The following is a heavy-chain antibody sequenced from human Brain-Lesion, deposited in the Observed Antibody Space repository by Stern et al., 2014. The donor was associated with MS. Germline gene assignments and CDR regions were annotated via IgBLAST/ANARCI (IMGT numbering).Heavy chain of an antibody. V-gene: IGHV3-7*01. J-gene: IGHJ5*02. CDR3: ARDSWYGGCFDP. D-gene: IGHD6-13*01. CDR1: GMTVSSFW. CDR2: IKEDGTEK. Sequence: EVQLVESGGGLVQPGGSLRLSCAASGMTVSSFWMSWVRQAPGKGLEWVANIKEDGTEKFYVDSVKGRFAISRDNSKNTLYLQMNSLRAEDTAVYYCARDSWYGGCFDPWGQGTLVTVSS.